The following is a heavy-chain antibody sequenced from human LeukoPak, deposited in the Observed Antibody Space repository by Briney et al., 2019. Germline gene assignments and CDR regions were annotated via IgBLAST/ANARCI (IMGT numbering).Heavy chain of an antibody. CDR3: ARGGGNSWYYYHYMDV. CDR1: GGSISSGGYY. CDR2: IYYSGST. Sequence: SQTLSLTCTVSGGSISSGGYYWSWIRQHPGKGLEWIGYIYYSGSTYYNPSLKSRVTISVDTSKNQFSLKLSSVTAADTAVYYCARGGGNSWYYYHYMDVWGKGTTVTVSS. D-gene: IGHD6-13*01. J-gene: IGHJ6*03. V-gene: IGHV4-31*03.